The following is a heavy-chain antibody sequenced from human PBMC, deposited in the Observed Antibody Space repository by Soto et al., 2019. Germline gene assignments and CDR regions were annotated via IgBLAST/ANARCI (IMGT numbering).Heavy chain of an antibody. CDR3: ARGQSRYSGSYYYYYYYGMDV. V-gene: IGHV4-30-2*01. CDR1: GGSISSGGYS. CDR2: IYHSGST. D-gene: IGHD1-26*01. J-gene: IGHJ6*02. Sequence: SETLSLTCAVSGGSISSGGYSWSWIRQPPGKGLEWIGYIYHSGSTYYNPSLKSRVTISVDRSKNQFSLKLSSVTAADTAVXYCARGQSRYSGSYYYYYYYGMDVWGQGTTVTVSS.